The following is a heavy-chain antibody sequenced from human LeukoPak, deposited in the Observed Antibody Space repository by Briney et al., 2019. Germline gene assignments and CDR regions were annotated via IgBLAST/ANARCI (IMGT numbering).Heavy chain of an antibody. CDR2: IRYDGSNK. CDR1: GFTFSTYG. CDR3: AKGGRGWAAAGTVYYYYMDV. Sequence: PGGSLRLSCAASGFTFSTYGMHWVRQAPGKGLEWVAFIRYDGSNKYYADSVKGRFTISRDNSKNTLYLQMNSLRAEDTAVYYCAKGGRGWAAAGTVYYYYMDVWGKGTTVTISS. J-gene: IGHJ6*03. V-gene: IGHV3-30*02. D-gene: IGHD6-13*01.